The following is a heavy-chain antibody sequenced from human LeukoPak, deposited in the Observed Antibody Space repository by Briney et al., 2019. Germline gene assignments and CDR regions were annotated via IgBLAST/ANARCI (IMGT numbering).Heavy chain of an antibody. CDR3: TRVGYIDEGIDY. V-gene: IGHV3-7*04. J-gene: IGHJ4*02. CDR2: IKQDGSKK. Sequence: GGSLRLSCAASGFTFSSYAMSWVRQAPGKGLEWVANIKQDGSKKSYVDSAKGRFTISRDNAKNSLYLQMNSLRAEDTAIYYCTRVGYIDEGIDYWGQGTLVTVSS. D-gene: IGHD5-24*01. CDR1: GFTFSSYA.